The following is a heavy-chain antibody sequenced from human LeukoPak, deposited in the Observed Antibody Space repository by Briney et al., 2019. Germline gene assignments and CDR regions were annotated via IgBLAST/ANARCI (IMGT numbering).Heavy chain of an antibody. CDR2: ISGSSNYI. Sequence: GGSLRLSCAASGFTFSSYWMNWVRQAPGKGLEWVSSISGSSNYIYYAESVKGRFTISRDNARNSLYLQMNSLRAEDTAVYYCARELLFSLSGMDVWGKGTTVTISS. V-gene: IGHV3-21*01. D-gene: IGHD3-10*01. J-gene: IGHJ6*03. CDR1: GFTFSSYW. CDR3: ARELLFSLSGMDV.